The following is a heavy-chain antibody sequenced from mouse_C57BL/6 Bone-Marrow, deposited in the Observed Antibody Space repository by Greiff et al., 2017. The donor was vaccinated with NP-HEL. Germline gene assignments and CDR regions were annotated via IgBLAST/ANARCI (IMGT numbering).Heavy chain of an antibody. D-gene: IGHD3-1*01. CDR2: IDPENGDT. CDR3: ARWGYSYFDY. V-gene: IGHV14-4*01. J-gene: IGHJ2*01. Sequence: EVQLQQSGAELVRPGASVKLSCTASGFNIKDDYMHWVKQRPEQGLEWIGWIDPENGDTEYASKFQGKATITADTSSNTAYMQLSSLTSEDSAVYYCARWGYSYFDYWGQGTTLTVSS. CDR1: GFNIKDDY.